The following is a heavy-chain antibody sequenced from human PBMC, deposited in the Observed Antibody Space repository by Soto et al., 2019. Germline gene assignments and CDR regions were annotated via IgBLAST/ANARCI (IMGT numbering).Heavy chain of an antibody. Sequence: QVQLVQSGAEVKKPGSSVKVSCKASGGTFSSYTISWVRQAPGQGLEWMGRIIPILGIANYAQKFQGRVTINADKSTSTAYMELSSLRSEDTAVYYCARALIPWGSCSSTSCYIGAWFDPWGQGTLVTVSS. CDR3: ARALIPWGSCSSTSCYIGAWFDP. V-gene: IGHV1-69*02. J-gene: IGHJ5*02. CDR1: GGTFSSYT. D-gene: IGHD2-2*01. CDR2: IIPILGIA.